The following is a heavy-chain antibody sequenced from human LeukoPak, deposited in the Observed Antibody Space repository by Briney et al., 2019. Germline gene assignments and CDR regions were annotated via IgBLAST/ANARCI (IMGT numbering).Heavy chain of an antibody. CDR3: ARGPPGQLASFYYHYYMDV. D-gene: IGHD6-13*01. CDR2: ISAYNGNT. CDR1: GYTFTSYG. J-gene: IGHJ6*03. V-gene: IGHV1-18*01. Sequence: ASVKVSCKASGYTFTSYGISWVRQAPGQGLEWMGWISAYNGNTNYAQKLQGRVTMTTDTSTSTAYMELRSLRSDDTAVYYCARGPPGQLASFYYHYYMDVWGKGTTVTVSS.